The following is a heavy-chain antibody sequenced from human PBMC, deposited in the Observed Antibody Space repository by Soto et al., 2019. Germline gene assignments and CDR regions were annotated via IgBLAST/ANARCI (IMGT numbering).Heavy chain of an antibody. D-gene: IGHD6-19*01. V-gene: IGHV4-39*01. CDR1: GGSISSSSYY. CDR3: ARLAVAASIDY. J-gene: IGHJ4*02. CDR2: IYYSGST. Sequence: QLQLQESGPGLVKPSETLSLTCTVSGGSISSSSYYWGWIRQPPGKGLEWIGSIYYSGSTYYNPSIKSRVTISVDTSKNQFSLKLRSVTAADTAVYYCARLAVAASIDYWGQGSLVTVSS.